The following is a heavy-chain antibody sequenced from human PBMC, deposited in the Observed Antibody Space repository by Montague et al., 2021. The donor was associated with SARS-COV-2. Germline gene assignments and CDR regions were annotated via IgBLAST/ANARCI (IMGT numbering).Heavy chain of an antibody. Sequence: SETLSLTCTVSGGSISSYYWSWIRQPPGKGLEWIGYIYYSGSTNXNPSLTSRVTISVDTSKDQFSLKLSSVTAADTAVYYCARRGLGYCSSTSCQNAFDIWAQGTMVTVSS. D-gene: IGHD2-2*01. CDR1: GGSISSYY. V-gene: IGHV4-59*08. CDR2: IYYSGST. CDR3: ARRGLGYCSSTSCQNAFDI. J-gene: IGHJ3*02.